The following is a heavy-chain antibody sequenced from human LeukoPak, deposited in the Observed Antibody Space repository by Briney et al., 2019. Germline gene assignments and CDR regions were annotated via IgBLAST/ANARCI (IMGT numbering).Heavy chain of an antibody. V-gene: IGHV3-64*01. D-gene: IGHD3-10*01. J-gene: IGHJ3*02. CDR2: ISSNGGST. CDR1: VFIYSFYV. CDR3: ARERVQGSGAFDI. Sequence: GGSLRLFCAASVFIYSFYVMHWVRRPPATGLEYVSAISSNGGSTYYANSVKGRFTISRDNSKNTLYLQMGSLRAEDMAVYYCARERVQGSGAFDIWGQGTMVTVSS.